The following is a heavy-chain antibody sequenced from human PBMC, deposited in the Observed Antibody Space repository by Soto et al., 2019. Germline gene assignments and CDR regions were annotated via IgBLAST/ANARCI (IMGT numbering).Heavy chain of an antibody. CDR3: ARHYYYDNHDAFDI. Sequence: GGSLRLSCAASGFTFSSYWMHWVRQAPGKGLVWVSRINSDGSSTSYADSVKGRFTISRDNAKNTLYLQMNSLRAEDTAVYYCARHYYYDNHDAFDIWGQGTMVTVSS. D-gene: IGHD3-22*01. CDR2: INSDGSST. V-gene: IGHV3-74*01. J-gene: IGHJ3*02. CDR1: GFTFSSYW.